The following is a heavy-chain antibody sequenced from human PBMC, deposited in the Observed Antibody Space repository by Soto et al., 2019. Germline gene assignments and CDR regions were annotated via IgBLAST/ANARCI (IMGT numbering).Heavy chain of an antibody. J-gene: IGHJ5*02. CDR2: MNPNSGNT. Sequence: ASVKVSCKASGYTFTSYDINWVRQATGQGLEWMGWMNPNSGNTGYAQKFQGRVTMTRNTSISTAYMELSSLRSEDTAVYYCARGRYCSSTSCYGHCFDPWGQRTLVTVSS. D-gene: IGHD2-2*01. CDR1: GYTFTSYD. V-gene: IGHV1-8*01. CDR3: ARGRYCSSTSCYGHCFDP.